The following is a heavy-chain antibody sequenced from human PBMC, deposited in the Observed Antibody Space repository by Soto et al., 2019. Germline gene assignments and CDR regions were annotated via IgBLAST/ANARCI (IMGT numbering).Heavy chain of an antibody. J-gene: IGHJ4*02. CDR1: GYSFTSYW. V-gene: IGHV5-51*01. CDR3: ARTGRSSDYSSDDTVDY. D-gene: IGHD3-22*01. CDR2: IYPGDSDT. Sequence: GESLKISRKGSGYSFTSYWIGWVRQMPGKGLEWMGIIYPGDSDTRYSPSFQGQVTISADKSISTAYLQWSSLKASDTAMYYCARTGRSSDYSSDDTVDYWGQGTLVTVSS.